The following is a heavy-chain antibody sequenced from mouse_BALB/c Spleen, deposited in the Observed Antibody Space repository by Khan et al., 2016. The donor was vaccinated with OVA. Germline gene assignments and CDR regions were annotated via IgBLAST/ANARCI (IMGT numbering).Heavy chain of an antibody. CDR3: TREGAYYRSDGWFAY. V-gene: IGHV1-4*01. Sequence: VQLQQSGAELARPGASVKMSCKASGYTFTSYTMHWVKQRPGQGLEWIGYINPSSSYPNYNQKFKDKATLTADKSSSTAYMQLSSLKSEDSAVYYCTREGAYYRSDGWFAYWGQGTLVTVSA. CDR2: INPSSSYP. J-gene: IGHJ3*01. D-gene: IGHD2-14*01. CDR1: GYTFTSYT.